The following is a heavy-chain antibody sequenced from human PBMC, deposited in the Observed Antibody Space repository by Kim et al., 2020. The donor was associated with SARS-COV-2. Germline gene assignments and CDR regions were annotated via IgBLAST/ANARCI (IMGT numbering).Heavy chain of an antibody. CDR2: IYHSGST. V-gene: IGHV4-38-2*02. Sequence: SETLSLTCTVSGYSISSGYYWGWIRQPPGKGLEWIGSIYHSGSTYYNPSLKSRVTISVDTSKNQFSLKLSSVTAADTAVYYCARGVWYYGSGSYACDAFDIWGQGTMVTVSS. J-gene: IGHJ3*02. CDR3: ARGVWYYGSGSYACDAFDI. D-gene: IGHD3-10*01. CDR1: GYSISSGYY.